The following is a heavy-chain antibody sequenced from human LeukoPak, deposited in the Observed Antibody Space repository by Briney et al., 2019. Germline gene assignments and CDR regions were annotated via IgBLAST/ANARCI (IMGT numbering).Heavy chain of an antibody. D-gene: IGHD5-12*01. J-gene: IGHJ3*02. CDR3: ASGGEYSGYDPGDAFDI. V-gene: IGHV4-34*01. CDR1: GGSFSGYY. CDR2: INHSGST. Sequence: PSETLSLTCAVYGGSFSGYYWSWIRQPPGKGLEWIGEINHSGSTNYNPSLKSRVTISVDTSKNQFSLKLSSVTAADTAVYYCASGGEYSGYDPGDAFDIWGQGTMVTVSS.